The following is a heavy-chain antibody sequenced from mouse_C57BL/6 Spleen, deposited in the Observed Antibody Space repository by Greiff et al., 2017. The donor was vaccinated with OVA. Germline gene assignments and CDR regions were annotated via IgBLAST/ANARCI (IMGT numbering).Heavy chain of an antibody. D-gene: IGHD1-1*01. CDR1: GFTFTDYY. Sequence: EVQLVESGGGLVQPGGSLSLSCAASGFTFTDYYMSWVRQPPGKALEWLGFIRNKANGYTTEYSASVKGRFTISRDNSQSIMYLHMIALRAADSATDSCSSDTTVACMDYWGQGTSVTVSA. J-gene: IGHJ4*01. CDR2: IRNKANGYTT. V-gene: IGHV7-3*01. CDR3: SSDTTVACMDY.